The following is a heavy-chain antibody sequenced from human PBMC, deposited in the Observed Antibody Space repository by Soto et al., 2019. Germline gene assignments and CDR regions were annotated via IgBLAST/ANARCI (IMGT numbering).Heavy chain of an antibody. Sequence: QVQLQESGPGLVKPSETLSLTCSVSGGSITSHYCSWFRQPPGKGLEWIGYIHHSGSTSYNPSLKSRVTRSVDTSKNQFSLKVRSVTAADTALYYCARQGFGQLHGLVDVWGPGTTVTVSS. D-gene: IGHD3-10*01. CDR3: ARQGFGQLHGLVDV. V-gene: IGHV4-59*08. CDR1: GGSITSHY. J-gene: IGHJ6*02. CDR2: IHHSGST.